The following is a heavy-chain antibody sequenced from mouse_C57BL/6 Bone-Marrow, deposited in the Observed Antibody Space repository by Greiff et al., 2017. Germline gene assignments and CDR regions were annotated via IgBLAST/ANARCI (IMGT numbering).Heavy chain of an antibody. J-gene: IGHJ1*03. CDR2: IDPSDIYT. CDR1: GYTFTSYW. Sequence: QVQLQQPGAELVKPGASVKLSCKASGYTFTSYWMQWVKQRPGQGLEWIGEIDPSDIYTNYNQKFKGKATLTVDTSSSTAYMQLSSLTSEDSAVYYCAREGPRWYFDVWGTGTTVTVSS. CDR3: AREGPRWYFDV. V-gene: IGHV1-50*01. D-gene: IGHD3-3*01.